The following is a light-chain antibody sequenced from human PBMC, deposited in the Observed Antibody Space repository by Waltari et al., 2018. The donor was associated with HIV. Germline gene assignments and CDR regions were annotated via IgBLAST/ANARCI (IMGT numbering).Light chain of an antibody. CDR1: GSNNGGHE. J-gene: IGLJ2*01. Sequence: QSVLTQPPSVSAAPVQTVTISCPGRGSNNGGHEVSWYQQLPGTAPKLLIFDNHKRPSGVSDRFSASKSATSATLDITGLHTGDEAEYYCGTWDTSLNAGVFGGGTKVSVL. V-gene: IGLV1-51*01. CDR3: GTWDTSLNAGV. CDR2: DNH.